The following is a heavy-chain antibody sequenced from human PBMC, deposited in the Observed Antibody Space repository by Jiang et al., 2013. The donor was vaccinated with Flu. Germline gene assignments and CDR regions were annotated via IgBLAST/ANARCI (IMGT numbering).Heavy chain of an antibody. D-gene: IGHD4-17*01. J-gene: IGHJ4*02. Sequence: GGLVQPGGSLRLSCAASGFTFSSYAMSWVRQAPGKGLEWVSAISGSGGSTYYADSVKGRFTISRDNSKNTLYLQMNSLRAEDTAVYYCANDHYGDYERGIDYWGQGTLVTVSS. CDR3: ANDHYGDYERGIDY. V-gene: IGHV3-23*01. CDR1: GFTFSSYA. CDR2: ISGSGGST.